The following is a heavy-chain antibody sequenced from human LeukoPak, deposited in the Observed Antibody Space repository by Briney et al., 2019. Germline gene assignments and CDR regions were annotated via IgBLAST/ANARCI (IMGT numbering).Heavy chain of an antibody. CDR3: ARGDYYYDSSLGPDL. V-gene: IGHV3-11*01. Sequence: PGGSLRLSCAASGFPFSGYYMSSIRQAPGKGLEWVSYISDSGGTKKYGESVKGRFTISMDNTMNVLYLKMDSLRVEETSGCYCARGDYYYDSSLGPDLWGQGTLVSVSS. CDR1: GFPFSGYY. CDR2: ISDSGGTK. D-gene: IGHD3-22*01. J-gene: IGHJ5*02.